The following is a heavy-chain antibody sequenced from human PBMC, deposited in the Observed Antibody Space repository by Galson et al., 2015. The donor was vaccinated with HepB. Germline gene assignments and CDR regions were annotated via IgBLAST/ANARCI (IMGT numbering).Heavy chain of an antibody. J-gene: IGHJ6*02. CDR3: AKELFSLREYKVGEIVPLDQYGIDV. CDR2: ISDSGDTT. D-gene: IGHD2/OR15-2a*01. V-gene: IGHV3-23*01. Sequence: SLRLSCATSGFSFFDYAMSWVRQAPGKGLEWVSVISDSGDTTNYADSVKGRFIISRDNSKNILYLQMNSLRDEDTAVYYCAKELFSLREYKVGEIVPLDQYGIDVWGQGTTVTVSS. CDR1: GFSFFDYA.